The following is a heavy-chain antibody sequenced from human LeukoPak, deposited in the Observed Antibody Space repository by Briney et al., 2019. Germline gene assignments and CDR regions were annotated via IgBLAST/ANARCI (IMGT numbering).Heavy chain of an antibody. CDR3: ARDDIVGATHYYYYMDV. Sequence: ASVKVSCKASGYTFTGYYMHWVRQAPGQGLEWMGWINPNSGGTNYAQKFQGRVTMTRDTSIRTAYMELSRLRSDDTAVYYCARDDIVGATHYYYYMDVWGKGTTVTVSS. CDR2: INPNSGGT. V-gene: IGHV1-2*02. D-gene: IGHD1-26*01. CDR1: GYTFTGYY. J-gene: IGHJ6*03.